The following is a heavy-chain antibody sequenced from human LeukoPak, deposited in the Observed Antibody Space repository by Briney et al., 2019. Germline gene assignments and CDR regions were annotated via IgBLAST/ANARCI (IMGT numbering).Heavy chain of an antibody. D-gene: IGHD4-17*01. J-gene: IGHJ4*02. CDR3: ARDYDYGDYVRFDY. CDR1: GGTFSINA. CDR2: IIPIFGTA. Sequence: SVTLSFKASGGTFSINAISWVRHAPGQGHELMGRIIPIFGTANYAQKFQGRVTITTDESTSTAYMELSSLRSEDTAVYYCARDYDYGDYVRFDYWGQGTLVTVSS. V-gene: IGHV1-69*05.